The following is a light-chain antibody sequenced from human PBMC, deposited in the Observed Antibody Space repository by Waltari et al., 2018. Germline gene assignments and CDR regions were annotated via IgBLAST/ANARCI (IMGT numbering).Light chain of an antibody. J-gene: IGLJ3*02. CDR3: QIWDSSGEQWV. V-gene: IGLV3-21*01. CDR2: EDS. CDR1: RIGGKS. Sequence: SYVLNQPPSVSVAPGETATILCGGNRIGGKSVHWYQQKSGRAPVVVISEDSDRPSGTPERISGTNSGNTATLTISRVEVGDEADYFCQIWDSSGEQWVFGGWTRLTV.